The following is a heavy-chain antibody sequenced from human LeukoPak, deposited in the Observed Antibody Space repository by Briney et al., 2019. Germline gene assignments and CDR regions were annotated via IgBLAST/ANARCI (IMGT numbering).Heavy chain of an antibody. CDR2: MNPNSGNT. J-gene: IGHJ4*02. Sequence: GASVKVSCKASGYTFTSYDINWVRQATGQGLEWMGWMNPNSGNTGYAQKFQGRVTMTTDTSTSTAYMELRSLRSDDTAVYYCARAWVVGVPGCDYWGQGTLVTVSS. D-gene: IGHD1-26*01. CDR3: ARAWVVGVPGCDY. CDR1: GYTFTSYD. V-gene: IGHV1-8*01.